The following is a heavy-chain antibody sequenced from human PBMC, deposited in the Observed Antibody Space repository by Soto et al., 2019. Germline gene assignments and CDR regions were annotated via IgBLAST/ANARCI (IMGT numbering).Heavy chain of an antibody. CDR2: IYYSGST. Sequence: QLQLQESGPGLVKPSETLSLTCTVSGGSISSSSYYWGWIRQPPGKGLEWIGSIYYSGSTYYNPSLKSRVTISVDTSKNQFSLKLSSVTAADTAVYYCARQGGELESNGAPYYFDYWGQGTLVTVSS. CDR1: GGSISSSSYY. V-gene: IGHV4-39*01. CDR3: ARQGGELESNGAPYYFDY. D-gene: IGHD1-1*01. J-gene: IGHJ4*02.